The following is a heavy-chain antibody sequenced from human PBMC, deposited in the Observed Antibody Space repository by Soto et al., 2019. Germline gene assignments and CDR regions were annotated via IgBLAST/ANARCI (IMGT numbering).Heavy chain of an antibody. CDR3: TRCGISTTWCH. V-gene: IGHV3-7*05. J-gene: IGHJ4*02. D-gene: IGHD2-8*02. Sequence: PGGSLRLSCVASGFAFSDYWMSWVRQTPGKGLEWVANIKPDGSDKYYVDSVKGRFTISRDNAKNSLYLQMDSLRVDDTALYYCTRCGISTTWCHWGQGILVTVSS. CDR2: IKPDGSDK. CDR1: GFAFSDYW.